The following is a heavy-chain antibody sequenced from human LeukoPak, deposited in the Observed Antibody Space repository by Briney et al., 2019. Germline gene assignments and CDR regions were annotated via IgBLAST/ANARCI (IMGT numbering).Heavy chain of an antibody. V-gene: IGHV3-43*02. CDR3: AKDYYYDGSGLEYYFDY. J-gene: IGHJ4*02. CDR2: ISGDGGST. Sequence: PGGSLRLSCAASGFTFDDYAMHWVRQAPGKGLEWVSLISGDGGSTYYADSVKGRFTISRDNSKNSLYLQMNSLRTEDTALYYCAKDYYYDGSGLEYYFDYWGQGTLVTVSS. CDR1: GFTFDDYA. D-gene: IGHD3-22*01.